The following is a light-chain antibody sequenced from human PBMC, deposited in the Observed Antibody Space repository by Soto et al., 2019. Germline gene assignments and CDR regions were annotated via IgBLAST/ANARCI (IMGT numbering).Light chain of an antibody. CDR3: QQYGRSPRT. CDR1: QTVTSNN. V-gene: IGKV3-20*01. J-gene: IGKJ1*01. CDR2: GAS. Sequence: EIVLTQSPGTLSLSPGERATLSCRASQTVTSNNLAWYQQKPGQAPKVLIYGASSRATGIQDRFSGSGSGTDFTLTISRLEPEDFAVYYCQQYGRSPRTFGQGTKVEIK.